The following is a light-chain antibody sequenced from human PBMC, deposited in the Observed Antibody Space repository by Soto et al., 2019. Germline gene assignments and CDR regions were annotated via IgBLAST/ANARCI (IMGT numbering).Light chain of an antibody. J-gene: IGLJ3*02. Sequence: QAVVTQPRSVSGSPGQSVTISCAGTINDVDGYNFVSWYQQHPGRAPKLMIFDVNKRPSGVPDRFSGSRSGNTASLTISGLQADDEAHYYCCSYAVTYTLFGGGTKVTVL. CDR3: CSYAVTYTL. V-gene: IGLV2-11*01. CDR2: DVN. CDR1: INDVDGYNF.